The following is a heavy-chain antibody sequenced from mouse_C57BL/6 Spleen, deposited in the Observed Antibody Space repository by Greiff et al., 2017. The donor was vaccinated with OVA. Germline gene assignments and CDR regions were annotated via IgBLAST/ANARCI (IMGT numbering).Heavy chain of an antibody. Sequence: VQLQQPGAELVKPGASVKLSCKASGYTFTSYWMQWVKQRPGQGLEWIGEIDPSDSYTNYNQKFKGKATLTVDTSSSTAYMQLSSLTSEDSAVYYCARKRGYDGDYWGQGTTLTVSS. D-gene: IGHD2-2*01. CDR3: ARKRGYDGDY. V-gene: IGHV1-50*01. J-gene: IGHJ2*01. CDR1: GYTFTSYW. CDR2: IDPSDSYT.